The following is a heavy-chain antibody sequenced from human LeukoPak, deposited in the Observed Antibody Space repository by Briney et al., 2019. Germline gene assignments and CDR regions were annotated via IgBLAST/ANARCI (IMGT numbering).Heavy chain of an antibody. J-gene: IGHJ3*02. CDR1: GYTFTGYY. Sequence: VASVKVSCKASGYTFTGYYMHWVRQAPGQGLEWMGWINPNSGGTNYAQKFQGRVTMTRDTSISTAYMELSRLRSDDTAVYYCARGGYYYDSSGDHAFDIWGQGTMVTVSS. CDR3: ARGGYYYDSSGDHAFDI. V-gene: IGHV1-2*02. CDR2: INPNSGGT. D-gene: IGHD3-22*01.